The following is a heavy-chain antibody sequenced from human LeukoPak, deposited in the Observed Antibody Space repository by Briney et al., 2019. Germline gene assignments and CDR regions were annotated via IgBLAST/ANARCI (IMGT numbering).Heavy chain of an antibody. Sequence: GGSLRLSCAASGFSLSSNYMSWIRQAPGKGLEGVSVIYSGGSTYYADSVKGRFTISRDNSKNTLYLQMNSLRAEDTAVYYCARDPGITMVRGAPYYYGMDVWGQGTTVTVSS. CDR2: IYSGGST. CDR1: GFSLSSNY. D-gene: IGHD3-10*01. J-gene: IGHJ6*02. CDR3: ARDPGITMVRGAPYYYGMDV. V-gene: IGHV3-66*01.